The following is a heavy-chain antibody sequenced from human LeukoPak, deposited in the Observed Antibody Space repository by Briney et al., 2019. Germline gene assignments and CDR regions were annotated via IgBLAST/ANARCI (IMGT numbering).Heavy chain of an antibody. CDR1: GGSFSGYY. D-gene: IGHD3-10*01. J-gene: IGHJ4*02. CDR2: INHSGST. Sequence: PSETLSLTCAVYGGSFSGYYWSWIRQPPGKGLEWIGEINHSGSTNYNPSLKRRATISVDTSKNQFSLKLSSVTAADTAVYYCARAKGTMVRGVLFDYWGQGTLVTVSS. V-gene: IGHV4-34*01. CDR3: ARAKGTMVRGVLFDY.